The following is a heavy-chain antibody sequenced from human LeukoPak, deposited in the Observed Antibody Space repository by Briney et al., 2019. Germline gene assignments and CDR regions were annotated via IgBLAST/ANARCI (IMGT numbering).Heavy chain of an antibody. Sequence: ASVKVSCKASGYTFTSYGFSWVRQAHGQGLEWMGWISAYNGNTNYAQKFQGRVTMTTDTSTSTAYMEVRSLRSDDTAVYYCARVDSSGYHEYFQHWGQGTLVTVSS. J-gene: IGHJ1*01. D-gene: IGHD3-22*01. CDR2: ISAYNGNT. CDR1: GYTFTSYG. V-gene: IGHV1-18*01. CDR3: ARVDSSGYHEYFQH.